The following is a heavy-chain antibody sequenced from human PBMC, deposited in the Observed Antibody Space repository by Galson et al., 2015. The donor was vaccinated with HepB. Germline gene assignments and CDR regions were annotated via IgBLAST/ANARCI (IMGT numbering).Heavy chain of an antibody. Sequence: SVKVSCKASGYTFTSYYMHWVRQAPGQGLEWMGIINPSGGSTSYAQKFQGRVTMTRDTSTSTVYMELSSLRSEDTAVYYCARVSGYDYVWGSYRSTLFDYWGQGTLVTVSS. CDR1: GYTFTSYY. CDR2: INPSGGST. D-gene: IGHD3-16*02. CDR3: ARVSGYDYVWGSYRSTLFDY. J-gene: IGHJ4*02. V-gene: IGHV1-46*01.